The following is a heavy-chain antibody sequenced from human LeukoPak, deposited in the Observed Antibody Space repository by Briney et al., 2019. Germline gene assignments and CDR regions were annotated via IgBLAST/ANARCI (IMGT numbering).Heavy chain of an antibody. J-gene: IGHJ6*03. Sequence: PGGSLRLSCAASGFTFSSYAMSWVRQAPGKGLEWVSAISGSGGSRYYADSVKGRFTISRDNSKNTLYLQMNSLRAEDTAVYYCAKAGGGNWNYDYYYYMDVWGKGTTVTVSS. CDR2: ISGSGGSR. CDR1: GFTFSSYA. D-gene: IGHD1-7*01. CDR3: AKAGGGNWNYDYYYYMDV. V-gene: IGHV3-23*01.